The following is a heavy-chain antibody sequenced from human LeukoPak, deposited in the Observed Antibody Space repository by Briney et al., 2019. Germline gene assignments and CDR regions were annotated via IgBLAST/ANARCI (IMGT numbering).Heavy chain of an antibody. D-gene: IGHD2-15*01. CDR2: IKQDGSEK. CDR3: ARDPAGYCSGGSCYGEYFYFDY. V-gene: IGHV3-7*01. Sequence: GGSLRLSCAASGIILSSYWMSWVRQAPGKGLEWVANIKQDGSEKWYVDSVKGRFTISRDYAKNTLYLQMNSLRADDTAVYYCARDPAGYCSGGSCYGEYFYFDYWGRGTLVTVSS. CDR1: GIILSSYW. J-gene: IGHJ4*02.